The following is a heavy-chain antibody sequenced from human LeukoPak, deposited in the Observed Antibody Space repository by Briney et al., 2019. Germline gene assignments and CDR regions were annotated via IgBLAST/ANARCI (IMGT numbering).Heavy chain of an antibody. CDR3: ARQYYYDSSGYYPYYFDY. J-gene: IGHJ4*02. Sequence: PAETLSLTCTVSGGSISIYYRSWIRQPPGKGLEWIGYIYYSGSTNYNPSLKSRVTISVETSTNQFSLKLSSVTAAETAVYYCARQYYYDSSGYYPYYFDYWGQGTLVTVSS. V-gene: IGHV4-59*08. D-gene: IGHD3-22*01. CDR2: IYYSGST. CDR1: GGSISIYY.